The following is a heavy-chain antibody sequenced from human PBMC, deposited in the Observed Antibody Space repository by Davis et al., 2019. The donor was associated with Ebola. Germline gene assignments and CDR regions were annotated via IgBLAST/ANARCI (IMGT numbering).Heavy chain of an antibody. V-gene: IGHV1-2*02. CDR3: AREHVVGKRTYYFDY. CDR1: GGTFSSYA. Sequence: ASVKVSCKASGGTFSSYAISWVRQAPGQGLEWMGWINPNSGGTNYAQKFQGRVTMTRDTSISTAYMELSRLTSDDTAVYYCAREHVVGKRTYYFDYWGQGTLVTVSS. CDR2: INPNSGGT. J-gene: IGHJ4*02. D-gene: IGHD2-21*01.